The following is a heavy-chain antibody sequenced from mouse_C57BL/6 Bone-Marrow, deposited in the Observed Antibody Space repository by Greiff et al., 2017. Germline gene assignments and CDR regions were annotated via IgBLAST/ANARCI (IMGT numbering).Heavy chain of an antibody. CDR1: GYTFTSYW. CDR3: ARKATVVGEGFAY. J-gene: IGHJ3*01. V-gene: IGHV1-55*01. Sequence: QVQLQQPGAELVKPGASVKMSCKASGYTFTSYWITWVKQRPGQGLEWIGDIYPGSGSTNYNEKFKSKATLTVDTSSSTAYLQLSCLTSEYSAVYYCARKATVVGEGFAYWGQGTLVTVSA. D-gene: IGHD1-1*01. CDR2: IYPGSGST.